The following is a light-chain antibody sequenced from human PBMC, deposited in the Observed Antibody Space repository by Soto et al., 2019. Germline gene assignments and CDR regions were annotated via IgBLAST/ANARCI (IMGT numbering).Light chain of an antibody. J-gene: IGKJ1*01. V-gene: IGKV3-15*01. CDR2: GAS. CDR3: QQRNSWS. Sequence: EIVMTQSPGTLSVSPGEIVTLSCRASQSVGNNLAWHQQKPGQAPRLLIYGASTRATGFPARFSGSGSGTDFTLTISSLEPEDFAVYYCQQRNSWSFGQGTKVDNK. CDR1: QSVGNN.